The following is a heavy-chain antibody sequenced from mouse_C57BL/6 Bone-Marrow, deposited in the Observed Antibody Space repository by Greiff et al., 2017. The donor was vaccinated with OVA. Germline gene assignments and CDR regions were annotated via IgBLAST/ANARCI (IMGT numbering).Heavy chain of an antibody. CDR2: IYPRSGNT. J-gene: IGHJ1*03. CDR3: ARRYDYDDCWYFDV. CDR1: GYTFTSYG. Sequence: QVQLQQSGAELARPGASVKLSCKASGYTFTSYGISWVKQRTGQGLEWIGEIYPRSGNTYYNEKFKSKATLTVDKSSSTAYMQLSSLTSEDSAVYYCARRYDYDDCWYFDVWGTGTTVTVSS. V-gene: IGHV1-81*01. D-gene: IGHD2-4*01.